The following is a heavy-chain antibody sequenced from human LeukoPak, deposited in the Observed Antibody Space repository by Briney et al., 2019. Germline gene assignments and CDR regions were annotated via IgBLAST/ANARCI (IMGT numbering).Heavy chain of an antibody. D-gene: IGHD6-19*01. CDR3: ARDSSGWSRDY. Sequence: GGSLRLSCAASGFTLIVYSMSWVRQAPGKGLEWVSSISASRRTYFADSRKGRFTISRNNAEKSLYLQMNNLRAEDTAVYFCARDSSGWSRDYWGQGTLVTVSS. CDR2: ISASRRT. CDR1: GFTLIVYS. J-gene: IGHJ4*02. V-gene: IGHV3-21*01.